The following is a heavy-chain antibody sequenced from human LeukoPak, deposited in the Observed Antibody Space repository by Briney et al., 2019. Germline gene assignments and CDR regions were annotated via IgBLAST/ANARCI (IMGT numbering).Heavy chain of an antibody. CDR1: GGSFSGYY. Sequence: SETLSLTCGVYGGSFSGYYWSWIRQPPGKGLEWIGYIYYSGSTNYNPSLKSRVTISVDTSKNQFSLKLSSVTAADTAVYYCASQLAYCGGDCYSPGGYFDYWGQGTLVTVSS. J-gene: IGHJ4*02. V-gene: IGHV4-59*01. D-gene: IGHD2-21*02. CDR2: IYYSGST. CDR3: ASQLAYCGGDCYSPGGYFDY.